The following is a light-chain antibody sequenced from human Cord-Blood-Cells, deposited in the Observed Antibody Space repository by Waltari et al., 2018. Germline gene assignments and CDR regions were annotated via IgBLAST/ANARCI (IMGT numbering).Light chain of an antibody. CDR1: QSVSTSY. CDR2: GAS. V-gene: IGKV3-20*01. J-gene: IGKJ2*01. CDR3: QQYGSSYT. Sequence: SCRASQSVSTSYLAWYQQKPGQAPRRLIYGASSRATGIPDRFSGSGSGTDFTLTISRLEPEDLAVYYCQQYGSSYTFGQGTKLEIK.